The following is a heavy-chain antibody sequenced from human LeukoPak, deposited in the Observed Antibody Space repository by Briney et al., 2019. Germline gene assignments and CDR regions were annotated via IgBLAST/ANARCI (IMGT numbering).Heavy chain of an antibody. V-gene: IGHV3-33*01. D-gene: IGHD6-19*01. Sequence: PGRSLRLSCAASGFTFSSYGMHWVRQAPGKGLEWVAVIWYDGSNKYYADSVKGRFTISRDNSKNTLYLQMNSLRAEDTAVYYCARHMSSGWPLDSFDIWGQGTMVTVSS. CDR3: ARHMSSGWPLDSFDI. CDR1: GFTFSSYG. J-gene: IGHJ3*02. CDR2: IWYDGSNK.